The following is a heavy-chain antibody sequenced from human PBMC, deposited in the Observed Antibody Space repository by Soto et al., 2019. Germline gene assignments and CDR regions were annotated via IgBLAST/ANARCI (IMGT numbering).Heavy chain of an antibody. D-gene: IGHD2-15*01. CDR1: GYTFTVYY. J-gene: IGHJ4*02. CDR3: ASGHVVVVAATPTFDY. CDR2: INPNSGGT. Sequence: ASVKVSCKASGYTFTVYYMHCVLQSPLQWLEWMGWINPNSGGTNYAQKFQGRVTMTRDTSISTAYMELSRLRSDDTAVYYCASGHVVVVAATPTFDYWGQGTLVTVS. V-gene: IGHV1-2*02.